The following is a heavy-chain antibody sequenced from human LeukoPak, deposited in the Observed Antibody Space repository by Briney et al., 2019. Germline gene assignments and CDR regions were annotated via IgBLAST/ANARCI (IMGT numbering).Heavy chain of an antibody. J-gene: IGHJ6*02. CDR1: GYTFTSYD. CDR3: AREGATPDYYYYYGMDV. Sequence: GASVKVSCKASGYTFTSYDINWVRQATGQGLEWMGWMNPNSGNTGYAQKFQGRVTMTRNTSISTAYMELSRLRSDDTAVYYCAREGATPDYYYYYGMDVWGQGTTVTVSS. D-gene: IGHD1-26*01. CDR2: MNPNSGNT. V-gene: IGHV1-8*01.